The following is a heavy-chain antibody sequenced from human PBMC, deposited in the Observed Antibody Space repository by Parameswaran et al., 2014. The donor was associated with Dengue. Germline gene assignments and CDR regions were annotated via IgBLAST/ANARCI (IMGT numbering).Heavy chain of an antibody. D-gene: IGHD4-17*01. Sequence: WIRQPPGKGLEWVSCVSSSGSYSYYADSLKGRSTISRDNAKNFLYLQMNSLRAEDTAIYYCAKGGPTVTTSIDYWGQGTLVTVSS. CDR2: VSSSGSYS. CDR3: AKGGPTVTTSIDY. V-gene: IGHV3-21*06. J-gene: IGHJ4*02.